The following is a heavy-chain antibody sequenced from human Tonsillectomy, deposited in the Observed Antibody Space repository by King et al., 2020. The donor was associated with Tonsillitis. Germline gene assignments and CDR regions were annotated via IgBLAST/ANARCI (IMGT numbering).Heavy chain of an antibody. CDR2: INHSGGT. J-gene: IGHJ4*02. Sequence: VQLQQWGAGLLKPSETLSLTCAVYGGSFSGYYWSWIRQPPGKGLEWIGEINHSGGTNYNPSLKSRVTISVDTSKNQFSLKLSSVTAADTAVYYCARGTEQQLALYYFDYWGQGTLVTVSS. CDR3: ARGTEQQLALYYFDY. CDR1: GGSFSGYY. V-gene: IGHV4-34*01. D-gene: IGHD6-13*01.